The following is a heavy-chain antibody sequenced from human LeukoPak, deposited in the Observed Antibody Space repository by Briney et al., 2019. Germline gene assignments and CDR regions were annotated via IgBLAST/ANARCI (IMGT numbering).Heavy chain of an antibody. CDR3: ARQSLSTSCYQGCYYYYMDV. J-gene: IGHJ6*03. D-gene: IGHD2-2*01. CDR2: ISAYNGNT. V-gene: IGHV1-18*01. Sequence: ASVKVSCKASGYTFTSYGISWVRQAPGQGLEWMGWISAYNGNTNYAQKLQGRVTMTTDTSTSTAYMELRSLRSDDTAVYYCARQSLSTSCYQGCYYYYMDVWGKGTTVTVSS. CDR1: GYTFTSYG.